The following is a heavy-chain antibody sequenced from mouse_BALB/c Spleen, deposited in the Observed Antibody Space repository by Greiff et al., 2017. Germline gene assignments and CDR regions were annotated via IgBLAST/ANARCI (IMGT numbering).Heavy chain of an antibody. D-gene: IGHD2-4*01. Sequence: VKLQESGAELVRPGASVTLSCKASGYTFTDYEMHWVKQTPVHGLEWIGAIDPETGGTAYNQKFKGKATLTADKSSSTAYIELRSLTSEVSAVYYCTRSMITTAWFAYWGQGTLVTVSA. V-gene: IGHV1-15*01. CDR2: IDPETGGT. CDR3: TRSMITTAWFAY. J-gene: IGHJ3*01. CDR1: GYTFTDYE.